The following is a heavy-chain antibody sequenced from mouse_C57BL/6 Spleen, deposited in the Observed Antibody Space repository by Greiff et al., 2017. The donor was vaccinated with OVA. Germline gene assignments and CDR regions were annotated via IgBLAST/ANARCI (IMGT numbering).Heavy chain of an antibody. V-gene: IGHV5-4*01. Sequence: DVMLVESGGGLVKPGGSLKLSCAASGFTFSSYAMSWVRQTPEKRLEWVATISDGGSYTYYPDNVKGRFTISRDNAKNNLYLQMSHLKSEDTAMYYCAREDVRDFDVWGTGTTVTVSS. CDR3: AREDVRDFDV. CDR2: ISDGGSYT. J-gene: IGHJ1*03. CDR1: GFTFSSYA.